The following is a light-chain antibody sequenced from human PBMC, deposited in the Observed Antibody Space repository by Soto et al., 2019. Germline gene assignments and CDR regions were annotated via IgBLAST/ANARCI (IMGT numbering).Light chain of an antibody. Sequence: QAVVTQPASVSGSPGQSITISCTGTAIDVGTYNLVSWYQHHPGKAPKLMIYEGTKRPSGVSNRFSGSKSGNTASLTISGLQAEDEADYFCCSYAGSSTLVFGGGTKVTVL. CDR1: AIDVGTYNL. V-gene: IGLV2-23*01. J-gene: IGLJ3*02. CDR3: CSYAGSSTLV. CDR2: EGT.